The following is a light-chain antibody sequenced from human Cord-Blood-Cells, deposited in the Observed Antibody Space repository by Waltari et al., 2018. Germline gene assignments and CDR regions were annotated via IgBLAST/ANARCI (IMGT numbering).Light chain of an antibody. V-gene: IGKV3-20*01. Sequence: EIVLTQSPGTLSLSPGERATLSCRASQSVSSSYLAWYQQKPGQAPRRLIYCASSRATGIPDRFRGSESWTDFTLTISRREPEDFAVYYCQQYGSSTTFGPGTKVDIK. CDR2: CAS. J-gene: IGKJ3*01. CDR1: QSVSSSY. CDR3: QQYGSSTT.